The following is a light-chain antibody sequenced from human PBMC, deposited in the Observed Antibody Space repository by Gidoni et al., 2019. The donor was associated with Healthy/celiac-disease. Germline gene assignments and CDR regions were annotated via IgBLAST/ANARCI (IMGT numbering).Light chain of an antibody. Sequence: DIHMTQSPSTLSASVGDRVTITCRASQSITNWLAWYQQKPGKAPNLLIYNASSLESGVPSRFSGSGSGTEFTLTISSLQPEDFATYYCQQYNRYPYTFGQGTKLEIK. CDR3: QQYNRYPYT. J-gene: IGKJ2*01. V-gene: IGKV1-5*03. CDR1: QSITNW. CDR2: NAS.